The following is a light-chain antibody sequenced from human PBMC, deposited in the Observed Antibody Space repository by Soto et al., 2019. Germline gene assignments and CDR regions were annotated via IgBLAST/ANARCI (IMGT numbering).Light chain of an antibody. CDR3: SSYAGSNRV. CDR1: SSDVGGYNY. J-gene: IGLJ1*01. CDR2: EVS. V-gene: IGLV2-8*01. Sequence: QSALTQPPSASGSPGQSVTISCTGTSSDVGGYNYVSWYQQLPGKAPKLMIYEVSKRPSGVPDRFSGSKSGNTASLTVSGLPADDEADYYCSSYAGSNRVFGTGTKVTVL.